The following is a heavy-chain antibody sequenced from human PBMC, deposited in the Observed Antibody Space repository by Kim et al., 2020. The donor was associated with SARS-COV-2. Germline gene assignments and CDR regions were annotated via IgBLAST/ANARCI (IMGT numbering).Heavy chain of an antibody. CDR3: LLYYYGSGSLFDY. V-gene: IGHV3-30*03. D-gene: IGHD3-10*01. CDR2: ISYDGSNK. CDR1: GFTFSSYG. J-gene: IGHJ4*02. Sequence: GGSLRLSCAASGFTFSSYGMHWVRQAPGKGLEWVAVISYDGSNKYYADSVKGRFTISRDNSKNTLYLQMNSLRAEDTAVYYCLLYYYGSGSLFDYWGQGTLVTVSS.